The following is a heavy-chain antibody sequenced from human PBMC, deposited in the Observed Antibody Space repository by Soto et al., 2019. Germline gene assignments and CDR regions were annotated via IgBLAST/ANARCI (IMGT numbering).Heavy chain of an antibody. J-gene: IGHJ4*02. V-gene: IGHV6-1*01. Sequence: SQTLSLTCAISGDSVSSNSAAWNWSRQSPSRGLEWLGRTYYRSKWYNDYAVSVKSRITINPDTSKNQFSLQLNSVTPEDTAVYYCARDRGAYYYGSGSYYFDFWGQGTLVTVSS. CDR2: TYYRSKWYN. CDR3: ARDRGAYYYGSGSYYFDF. CDR1: GDSVSSNSAA. D-gene: IGHD3-10*01.